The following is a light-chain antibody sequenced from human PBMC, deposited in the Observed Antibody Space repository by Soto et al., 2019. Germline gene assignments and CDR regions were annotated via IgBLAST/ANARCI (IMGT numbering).Light chain of an antibody. V-gene: IGKV3-20*01. CDR3: HQYGSSPAT. CDR2: GAS. J-gene: IGKJ1*01. Sequence: ENVLTQSPATLSLSPGERATLSCRASQSVSSTYLIWYQQKPGQAPRLLIYGASSRATDIPDRYSGSGSGTDFTLTISRLEPEDFAVYYCHQYGSSPATFGQGTKVDIK. CDR1: QSVSSTY.